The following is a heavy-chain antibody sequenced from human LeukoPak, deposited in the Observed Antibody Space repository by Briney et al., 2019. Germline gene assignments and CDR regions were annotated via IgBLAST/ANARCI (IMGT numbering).Heavy chain of an antibody. CDR3: ARLQLAAAGNRWFDP. Sequence: KTSETLSLTCTVSGGSISSGDYYWAWIRQPPGRGLEWIGSIYYSGSTYYNPPLKSRVTISVDTSKNQFSLRLSSVTAADTAVYYCARLQLAAAGNRWFDPWGQGTLVTVSS. V-gene: IGHV4-39*01. CDR2: IYYSGST. CDR1: GGSISSGDYY. J-gene: IGHJ5*02. D-gene: IGHD6-13*01.